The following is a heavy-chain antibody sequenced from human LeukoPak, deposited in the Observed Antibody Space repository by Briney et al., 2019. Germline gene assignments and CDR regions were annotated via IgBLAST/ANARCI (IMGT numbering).Heavy chain of an antibody. CDR3: AKDPGGSGINY. CDR2: ISGSGGST. D-gene: IGHD3-10*01. V-gene: IGHV3-23*01. J-gene: IGHJ4*02. CDR1: GFTFSSYA. Sequence: GGSLRLSCAASGFTFSSYAMSWVRQAPGKGLEWVSAISGSGGSTYYADSVKGRFTISRDNSKNTLYLQMNSLRAEDTDVYYCAKDPGGSGINYWGQGTLVTVSS.